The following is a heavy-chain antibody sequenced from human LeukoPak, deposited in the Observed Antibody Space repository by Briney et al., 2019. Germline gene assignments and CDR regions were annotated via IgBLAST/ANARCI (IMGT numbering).Heavy chain of an antibody. V-gene: IGHV3-7*01. CDR2: IKQDGSEK. Sequence: GGSLRLSCAASGFTFSSYWMSWVRQAPGKWLEWVANIKQDGSEKYYVDSVKGRFTISRDNAKNSLYLQMNSLRVEDTAVYYCARDKIVGATHFDYWGQGTLVTVSS. CDR3: ARDKIVGATHFDY. CDR1: GFTFSSYW. J-gene: IGHJ4*02. D-gene: IGHD1-26*01.